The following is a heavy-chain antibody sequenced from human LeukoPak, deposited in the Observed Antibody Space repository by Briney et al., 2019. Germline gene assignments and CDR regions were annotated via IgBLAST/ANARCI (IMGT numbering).Heavy chain of an antibody. J-gene: IGHJ5*02. D-gene: IGHD3-22*01. CDR2: ISSSSSYI. Sequence: PGGSLRLSCAASGFTFSSYSMNWVRQAPGKGLEWVSSISSSSSYIYYADSVEGRFTISRDNAKNSLYLQMNSLRAEDTAVYYCARRWLYDSSGYYWDYNWFDPWGQGTLVTVSS. V-gene: IGHV3-21*01. CDR3: ARRWLYDSSGYYWDYNWFDP. CDR1: GFTFSSYS.